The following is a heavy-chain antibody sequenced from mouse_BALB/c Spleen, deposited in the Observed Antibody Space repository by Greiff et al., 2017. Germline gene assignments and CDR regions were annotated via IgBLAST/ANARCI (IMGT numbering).Heavy chain of an antibody. CDR3: AREGNWEAMDY. CDR2: IRNKANGYTT. D-gene: IGHD4-1*01. V-gene: IGHV7-3*02. J-gene: IGHJ4*01. CDR1: GFTFTDYY. Sequence: EVMLVESGGGLVQPGGSLRLSCATSGFTFTDYYMSWVRQHPGKALEWLGFIRNKANGYTTEYSASVKGRFTISRDNSQSILYLQMNTLRAEDSATYYCAREGNWEAMDYWGQGTSVTVSS.